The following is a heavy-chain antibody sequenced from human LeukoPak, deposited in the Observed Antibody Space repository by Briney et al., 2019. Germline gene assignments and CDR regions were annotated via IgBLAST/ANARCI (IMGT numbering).Heavy chain of an antibody. D-gene: IGHD3-9*01. J-gene: IGHJ6*02. V-gene: IGHV3-23*01. Sequence: PGGSLRLSCAASGFTFSTYAMSWVRQAPRKGLEWVSDISASGGSTYYADSVKGRFTVSRDNSKNTLYLQMSSLRADDTAVYYCAKVLRYFMDVWGQGTTVTVSS. CDR2: ISASGGST. CDR1: GFTFSTYA. CDR3: AKVLRYFMDV.